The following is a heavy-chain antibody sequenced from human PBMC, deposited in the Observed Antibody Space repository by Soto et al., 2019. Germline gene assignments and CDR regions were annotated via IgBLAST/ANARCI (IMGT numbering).Heavy chain of an antibody. D-gene: IGHD6-13*01. V-gene: IGHV3-74*01. J-gene: IGHJ6*02. CDR3: ARDLLEGIAAASYYDGMDV. CDR2: INSDGSST. Sequence: EVQLVESGGGLVQPGGSLRLSCAASGFTFSSYWMHWVRQAPGKGLVWVSRINSDGSSTSYADSVKGRFTISRDNAKNTLYLQMNRLRAEDTAVYYCARDLLEGIAAASYYDGMDVWGQGTTVTVSS. CDR1: GFTFSSYW.